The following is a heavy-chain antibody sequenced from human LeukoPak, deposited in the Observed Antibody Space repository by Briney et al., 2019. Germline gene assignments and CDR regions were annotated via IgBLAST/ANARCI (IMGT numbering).Heavy chain of an antibody. CDR1: GGTLSSYA. CDR2: FDPEDGET. CDR3: ATGTMVRGVIIGRFDP. V-gene: IGHV1-24*01. D-gene: IGHD3-10*01. Sequence: ASVKVSCKASGGTLSSYAISWVRQAPGQGLEWMGGFDPEDGETIYAQKFQGRVTMTEDTSTDTAYMELSSLRSEDTAVYYCATGTMVRGVIIGRFDPWGQGTLVTVSS. J-gene: IGHJ5*02.